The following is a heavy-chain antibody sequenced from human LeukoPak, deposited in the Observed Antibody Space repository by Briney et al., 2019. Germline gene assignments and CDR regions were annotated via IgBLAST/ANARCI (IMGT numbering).Heavy chain of an antibody. V-gene: IGHV3-15*01. CDR1: GFPFSNAW. CDR3: TTVCCGGNSAHY. D-gene: IGHD4-23*01. J-gene: IGHJ4*02. Sequence: GGSLRLFCAASGFPFSNAWISWVRQAPGKGLEWIGRIKSKTDDGTTDYAASVKGRFTISRDDSKSTLYLQMNSLKTEDTAVYYCTTVCCGGNSAHYWGQGTLVTVSP. CDR2: IKSKTDDGTT.